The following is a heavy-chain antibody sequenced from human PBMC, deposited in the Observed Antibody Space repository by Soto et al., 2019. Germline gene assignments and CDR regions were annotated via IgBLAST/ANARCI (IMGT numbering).Heavy chain of an antibody. D-gene: IGHD3-10*01. Sequence: SETLSLTCSVACFSIISGEYYWILSRQPPGKGLEWIGYIHYSGNTYYSPSLKSRVTISGDSSKNQFSLKLSSVTAADTAVYYCARQELLWFGEDGMDVWGQGTTVT. V-gene: IGHV4-30-4*02. CDR2: IHYSGNT. CDR1: CFSIISGEYY. J-gene: IGHJ6*02. CDR3: ARQELLWFGEDGMDV.